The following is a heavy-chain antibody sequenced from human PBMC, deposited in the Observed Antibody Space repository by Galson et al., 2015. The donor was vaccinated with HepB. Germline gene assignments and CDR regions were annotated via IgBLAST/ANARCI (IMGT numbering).Heavy chain of an antibody. J-gene: IGHJ5*02. Sequence: SGAEVKKPGESLRISCKGSGYSFPSYWITWVRQMPGKGLEWMGRIDPSDSYTTYSPSFQGHVTISADKSISTAYLQWSSLKASDTAIYYCARGPVGGGFGVVTKQNWFDPWGQGTLVTVSS. D-gene: IGHD3-3*01. CDR3: ARGPVGGGFGVVTKQNWFDP. CDR2: IDPSDSYT. V-gene: IGHV5-10-1*01. CDR1: GYSFPSYW.